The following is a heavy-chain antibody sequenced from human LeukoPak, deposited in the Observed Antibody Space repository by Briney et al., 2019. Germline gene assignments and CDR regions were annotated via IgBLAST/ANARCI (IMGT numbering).Heavy chain of an antibody. CDR3: AKDAVAGYYYYYMDV. CDR2: IRYDGSNK. V-gene: IGHV3-30*02. Sequence: GGSLRLSCAASGFTFSSYGMHWVRQAPGKGLEWVAFIRYDGSNKYYADSVKGRFTISRDNSKNTLYLQMNSLRAEDTAVYYCAKDAVAGYYYYYMDVWGKGTTVTISS. D-gene: IGHD6-19*01. J-gene: IGHJ6*03. CDR1: GFTFSSYG.